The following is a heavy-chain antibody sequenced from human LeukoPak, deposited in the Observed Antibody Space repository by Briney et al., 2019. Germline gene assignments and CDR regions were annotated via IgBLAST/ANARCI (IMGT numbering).Heavy chain of an antibody. CDR3: AKGLAAAPYNWFDP. V-gene: IGHV3-23*01. Sequence: GGSLRLSCAASGFTFSSYAMSWVRQAPGEGLEWVSAISGSGGSTYYADSVKGRFTISRDNSKNTLYLQMNSLRAEDTAVYYCAKGLAAAPYNWFDPWGQGTLVTVSS. CDR1: GFTFSSYA. D-gene: IGHD6-13*01. J-gene: IGHJ5*02. CDR2: ISGSGGST.